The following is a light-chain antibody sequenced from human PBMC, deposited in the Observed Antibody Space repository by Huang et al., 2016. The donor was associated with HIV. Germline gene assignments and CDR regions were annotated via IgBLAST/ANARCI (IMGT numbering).Light chain of an antibody. J-gene: IGKJ5*01. Sequence: DIVMSQSPLSLPVTPGEPASISCRSSQSLLHSNGYNYLDWYVQKPGQSPQLVIYLSSNRASGVTDRFSGTGSVTHFTLRISRVEAEDVGVYYCMQALQTPRTFGQGTRLEIK. CDR1: QSLLHSNGYNY. CDR3: MQALQTPRT. V-gene: IGKV2-28*01. CDR2: LSS.